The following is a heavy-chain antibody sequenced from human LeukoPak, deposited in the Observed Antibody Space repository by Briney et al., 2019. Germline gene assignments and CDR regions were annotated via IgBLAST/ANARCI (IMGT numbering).Heavy chain of an antibody. CDR1: GFTFSSYG. Sequence: GRSLRLSCAASGFTFSSYGMHWARQAPGKGLEWVAVISYDGSNKYYADSVKGRFTISRDNSKNTLYLQMNSLRAEDTAVYYCAKEERDYDILTGYLNSYYYYGMDVWGQGTTVTVSS. V-gene: IGHV3-30*18. J-gene: IGHJ6*02. CDR3: AKEERDYDILTGYLNSYYYYGMDV. D-gene: IGHD3-9*01. CDR2: ISYDGSNK.